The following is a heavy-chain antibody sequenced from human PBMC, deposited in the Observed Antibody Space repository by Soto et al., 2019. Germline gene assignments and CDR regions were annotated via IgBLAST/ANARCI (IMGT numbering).Heavy chain of an antibody. CDR3: ARDIDNYAEYFQH. Sequence: ASVKVSCKASGYTFTSYDINWVRQATGQGLEWMGWMNPNSGNTGYAQKFQGRVTMTRNTSISTAYMELSSLRSEDTAVYYCARDIDNYAEYFQHWGQGTLVTVSS. J-gene: IGHJ1*01. D-gene: IGHD3-10*01. V-gene: IGHV1-8*01. CDR1: GYTFTSYD. CDR2: MNPNSGNT.